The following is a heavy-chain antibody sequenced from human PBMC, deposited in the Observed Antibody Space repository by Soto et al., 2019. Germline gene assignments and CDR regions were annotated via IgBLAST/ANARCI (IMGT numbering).Heavy chain of an antibody. Sequence: PGGSLRLSCAASGFTFGTFAMSWVRQAPGKGLEWVSFISGSGDRRSYADPVKGRFTISRDNSENMLYLQMNSLRLEDTAIYYCAKLRYYDFWSGENWFDPWGKGTLVTVSS. J-gene: IGHJ5*02. CDR2: ISGSGDRR. CDR1: GFTFGTFA. D-gene: IGHD3-3*01. V-gene: IGHV3-23*01. CDR3: AKLRYYDFWSGENWFDP.